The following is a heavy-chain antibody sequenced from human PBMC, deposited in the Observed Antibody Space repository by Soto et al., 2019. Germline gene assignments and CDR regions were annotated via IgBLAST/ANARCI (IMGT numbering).Heavy chain of an antibody. Sequence: SETLSLTCTVSGGSISSGGYYWSWIRQHPGKGLEWIGYIYYSGSTYYNPSLKSRVTISVDTSKNQFSLKLSSVTAADTAVYYCARGRQLDPWANWFDPWGQGTLVTVSS. CDR1: GGSISSGGYY. D-gene: IGHD6-13*01. J-gene: IGHJ5*02. CDR2: IYYSGST. V-gene: IGHV4-31*03. CDR3: ARGRQLDPWANWFDP.